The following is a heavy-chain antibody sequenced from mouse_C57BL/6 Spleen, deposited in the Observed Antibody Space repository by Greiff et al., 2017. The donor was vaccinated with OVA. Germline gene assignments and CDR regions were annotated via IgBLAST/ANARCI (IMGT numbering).Heavy chain of an antibody. J-gene: IGHJ3*01. CDR2: INPNNGGT. D-gene: IGHD2-4*01. Sequence: EVQLQQSGPELVKPGASVKIPCKASGYTFTDYNMDWVKQSHGKSLEWIGDINPNNGGTIYNQKFKGKATLTVDKSSSTAYMELRSLTSEDTAVYYCARKVAYDYDTWFAYWGQGTLVTVSA. CDR1: GYTFTDYN. CDR3: ARKVAYDYDTWFAY. V-gene: IGHV1-18*01.